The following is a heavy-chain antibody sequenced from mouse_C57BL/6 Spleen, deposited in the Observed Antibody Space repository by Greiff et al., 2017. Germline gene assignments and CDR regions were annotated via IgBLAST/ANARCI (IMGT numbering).Heavy chain of an antibody. CDR3: ARGTTVVAKDYFDY. J-gene: IGHJ2*01. Sequence: EVMLVAPGGGLVKPGGSLKLSCAASGFTFSSYTMSWVRQTPEKRLEWVATISGCGGNTYYPDSVKGRFTFSRDNAKYSLYLQMSSLRSEDTALYYCARGTTVVAKDYFDYWGQGTTLTVSS. CDR2: ISGCGGNT. CDR1: GFTFSSYT. D-gene: IGHD1-1*01. V-gene: IGHV5-9*01.